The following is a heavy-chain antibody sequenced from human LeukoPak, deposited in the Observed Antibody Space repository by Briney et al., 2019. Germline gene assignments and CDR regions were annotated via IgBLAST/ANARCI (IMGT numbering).Heavy chain of an antibody. CDR1: GGSISSYY. CDR3: ARDPLGELSDAFDI. CDR2: IYYSGST. D-gene: IGHD3-16*02. Sequence: PSEVLSLTCTVSGGSISSYYWSWIRQPPGKGLEWIGYIYYSGSTNYNPSLKSRVTISVDTSKNQFSLKLSSVTAADTAVYYCARDPLGELSDAFDIRGQGTMVTVSS. V-gene: IGHV4-59*01. J-gene: IGHJ3*02.